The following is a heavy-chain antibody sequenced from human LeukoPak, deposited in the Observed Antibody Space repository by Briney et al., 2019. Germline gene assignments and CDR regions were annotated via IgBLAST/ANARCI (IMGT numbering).Heavy chain of an antibody. Sequence: GGSLRLSCAASGFTFSSYGMPWVRQAPGKGLEWVAVISYDGSNKYYADSVKGRFTISRDNSKDTLYLQMNSLRAEDTAVYYCARVRDIVATPTNYWGQGTLVTVSS. CDR2: ISYDGSNK. CDR3: ARVRDIVATPTNY. J-gene: IGHJ4*02. V-gene: IGHV3-30*03. CDR1: GFTFSSYG. D-gene: IGHD5-12*01.